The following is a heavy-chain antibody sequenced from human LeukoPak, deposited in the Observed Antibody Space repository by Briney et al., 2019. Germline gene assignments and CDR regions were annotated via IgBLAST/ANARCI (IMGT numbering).Heavy chain of an antibody. CDR2: LSYDGSND. Sequence: GGSLRLSCAASGFTFSTYTMHWVRQAPGKGLVSPSPLSYDGSNDYYAVSVKGRFTISRDNSKNTLYLQMDSLRADDTAVYYCARTYHYDRSGYDDNWFDPWGLGTLVTVAS. D-gene: IGHD3-22*01. CDR1: GFTFSTYT. V-gene: IGHV3-30-3*01. CDR3: ARTYHYDRSGYDDNWFDP. J-gene: IGHJ5*02.